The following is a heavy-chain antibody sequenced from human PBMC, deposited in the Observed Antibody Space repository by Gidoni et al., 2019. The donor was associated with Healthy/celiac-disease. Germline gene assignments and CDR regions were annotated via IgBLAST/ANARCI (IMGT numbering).Heavy chain of an antibody. CDR3: TTDRRDTAMVYYYYGMDV. J-gene: IGHJ6*02. CDR2: IKSKTDGGTT. D-gene: IGHD5-18*01. Sequence: EVQLVESGGGLVKPGGSLRLSCAASGFTFSNAWLNGVRQAPGKGLEWVGRIKSKTDGGTTDYAAPVKGRFTISRDDSKNTLYLQMNSLKTEDTAVYYCTTDRRDTAMVYYYYGMDVWGQGTTVTVSS. CDR1: GFTFSNAW. V-gene: IGHV3-15*07.